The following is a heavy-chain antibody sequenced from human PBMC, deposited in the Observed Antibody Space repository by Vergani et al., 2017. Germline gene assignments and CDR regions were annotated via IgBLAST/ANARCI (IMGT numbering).Heavy chain of an antibody. Sequence: QVSLVESGGGVVQPGRSLTLPCSASGFGFKNFAMHWVRQAPGKGLEWVATISKDGTHDYYEHSVRGRFAISRDNFKNTMYLQMDRLTTDDTAVYFCARDGTDIVGRSIDYGHLLYYWGQGILGTVSS. CDR2: ISKDGTHD. CDR1: GFGFKNFA. CDR3: ARDGTDIVGRSIDYGHLLYY. D-gene: IGHD3-9*01. V-gene: IGHV3-30*03. J-gene: IGHJ4*02.